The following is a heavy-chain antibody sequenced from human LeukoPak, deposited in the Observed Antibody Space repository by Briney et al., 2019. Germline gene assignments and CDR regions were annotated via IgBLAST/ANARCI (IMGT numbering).Heavy chain of an antibody. J-gene: IGHJ4*02. V-gene: IGHV3-30*03. Sequence: GGSLRLSCAASGFTFSSFGMHWVRQAPGKGLEWVAVISYDGSNKYYADSVKGRFTISRDNSKNTLYLQMNSLRAEDTAVYYCASSETGDFLSSLDYWGQGTLVTVSS. CDR1: GFTFSSFG. CDR2: ISYDGSNK. D-gene: IGHD7-27*01. CDR3: ASSETGDFLSSLDY.